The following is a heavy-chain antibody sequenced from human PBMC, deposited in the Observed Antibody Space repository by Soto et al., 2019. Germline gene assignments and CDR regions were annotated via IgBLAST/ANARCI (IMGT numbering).Heavy chain of an antibody. CDR3: ARVGSSSWYLRDYFDY. CDR2: IYHSGST. V-gene: IGHV4-30-2*01. D-gene: IGHD6-13*01. CDR1: GGSISSGGYS. J-gene: IGHJ4*02. Sequence: SETLSLTCAVSGGSISSGGYSWSWIRQPPGKGLEWIGYIYHSGSTYYNPSLKSRVTISVDRSKNQFSLKLSSVTAADTAVYNCARVGSSSWYLRDYFDYWGQGTLVTVSS.